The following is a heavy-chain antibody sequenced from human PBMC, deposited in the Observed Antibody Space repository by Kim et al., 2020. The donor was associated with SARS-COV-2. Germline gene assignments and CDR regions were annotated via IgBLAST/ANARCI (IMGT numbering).Heavy chain of an antibody. Sequence: SASYIESVKGRFTNSRDNSKNTLYLQMNSLGAEDTAVYYCARVYFISCFDPWGQGTLVTVSA. J-gene: IGHJ5*02. CDR3: ARVYFISCFDP. D-gene: IGHD3-10*01. V-gene: IGHV3-66*01. CDR2: SA.